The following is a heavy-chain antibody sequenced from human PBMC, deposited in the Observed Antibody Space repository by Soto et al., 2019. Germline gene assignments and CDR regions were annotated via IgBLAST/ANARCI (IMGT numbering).Heavy chain of an antibody. CDR1: GFTFSSYA. J-gene: IGHJ4*01. CDR2: ISGGGATT. V-gene: IGHV3-23*01. D-gene: IGHD6-19*01. CDR3: ATKWLVPTGFDY. Sequence: GGSLTLSCAYAGFTFSSYAMSWVRQAPGKGLEWVSAISGGGATTYYAAFVEGRFTISRDNSKNTLYLQMNSLRAGDAAVYSCATKWLVPTGFDYWGHGTLVTVSS.